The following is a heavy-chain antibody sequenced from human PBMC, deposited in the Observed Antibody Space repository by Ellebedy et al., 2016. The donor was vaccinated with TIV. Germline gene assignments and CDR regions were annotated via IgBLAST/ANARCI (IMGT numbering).Heavy chain of an antibody. CDR1: GFTFDDYA. Sequence: SLKISXAASGFTFDDYAMHWVRQAPGKGLEWVSGISWNSGSIGYADSVKGRFTISRDNAKNSLYLQMNSLRAEDTALYYCARIVGATFDYWGQGTLVTVSS. D-gene: IGHD1-26*01. V-gene: IGHV3-9*01. J-gene: IGHJ4*02. CDR2: ISWNSGSI. CDR3: ARIVGATFDY.